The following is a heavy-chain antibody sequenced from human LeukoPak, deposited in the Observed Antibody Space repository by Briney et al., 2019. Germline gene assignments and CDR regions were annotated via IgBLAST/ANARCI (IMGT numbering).Heavy chain of an antibody. Sequence: PGGSLRLSCAASGFTFSSYGMHWVRQAPGKGLEWVAVISYDGSNKYYADSVKGRFTISRDNSKNTLYLQMNSLRAEDTAVYYCASLMVRGARDWFDPWGQGTLVTVSS. CDR2: ISYDGSNK. CDR1: GFTFSSYG. V-gene: IGHV3-30*03. J-gene: IGHJ5*02. D-gene: IGHD3-10*01. CDR3: ASLMVRGARDWFDP.